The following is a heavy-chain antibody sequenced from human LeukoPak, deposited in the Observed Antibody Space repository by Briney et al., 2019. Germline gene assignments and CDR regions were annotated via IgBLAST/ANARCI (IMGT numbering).Heavy chain of an antibody. V-gene: IGHV1-69*05. CDR3: ASFENFDY. CDR2: IIPIFGTA. Sequence: SVKVSCKASGGTFSSYAISWVRQAPGQGLEWMGRIIPIFGTANYAQKFQGRVTITTDESTSTAYMELSSLRSEDTAVYCCASFENFDYWGQEPWSPSPQ. J-gene: IGHJ4*01. CDR1: GGTFSSYA.